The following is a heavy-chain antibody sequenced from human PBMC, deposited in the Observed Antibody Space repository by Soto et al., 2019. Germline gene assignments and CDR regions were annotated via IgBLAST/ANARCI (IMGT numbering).Heavy chain of an antibody. CDR1: GGSISSGGYY. V-gene: IGHV4-31*03. CDR3: ARDGGYSSANWFDP. Sequence: QVQLQESGPGLVKPSQTLSLTCTVSGGSISSGGYYWSWIRQHPGKGLEWIGHIYYSGSTYYNPSPKSRVTISVDTSKNQFSLKLSSVTAADTAVYYCARDGGYSSANWFDPWGQGTLVTVSS. D-gene: IGHD6-19*01. CDR2: IYYSGST. J-gene: IGHJ5*02.